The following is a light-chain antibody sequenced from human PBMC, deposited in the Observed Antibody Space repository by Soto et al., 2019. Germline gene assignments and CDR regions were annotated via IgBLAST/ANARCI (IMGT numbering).Light chain of an antibody. Sequence: EIVMTQSPATLSVSPGERATLSCRASQSVSSNLAWYQQKPGQAPRLLIYGASTRATGIPARFSGSGSGTEFTLTISSPQSEDLAVYYCQHYNNWSPMYTFGQGTKLEIK. CDR1: QSVSSN. J-gene: IGKJ2*01. CDR3: QHYNNWSPMYT. V-gene: IGKV3-15*01. CDR2: GAS.